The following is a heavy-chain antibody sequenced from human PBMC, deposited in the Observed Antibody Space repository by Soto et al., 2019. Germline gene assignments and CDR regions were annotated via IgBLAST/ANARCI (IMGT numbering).Heavy chain of an antibody. CDR3: AKDSGPAVAGPVDY. V-gene: IGHV3-23*01. CDR1: GFTFSSYA. Sequence: GGSLRLSCAASGFTFSSYAMSWVRQAPGKGLEWVSAISGSGGSTYYADSVKGRFTISRDNSKNTLYLQMNSLRAEDTAVYYCAKDSGPAVAGPVDYWGQGTLVTVSS. J-gene: IGHJ4*02. CDR2: ISGSGGST. D-gene: IGHD6-19*01.